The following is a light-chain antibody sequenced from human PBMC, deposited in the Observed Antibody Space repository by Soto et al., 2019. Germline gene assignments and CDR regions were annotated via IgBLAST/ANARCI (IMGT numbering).Light chain of an antibody. CDR2: VAS. Sequence: EIVLTQSPATLSLSPGERATLSCRASQSVSSYLAWYQKKPGQVPRLLIYVASNRATGIPARFSGSGSGTDFTLTISSLEPEDFAVYYCQQRSNWPLTFGGGTKVEIK. J-gene: IGKJ4*01. V-gene: IGKV3-11*01. CDR3: QQRSNWPLT. CDR1: QSVSSY.